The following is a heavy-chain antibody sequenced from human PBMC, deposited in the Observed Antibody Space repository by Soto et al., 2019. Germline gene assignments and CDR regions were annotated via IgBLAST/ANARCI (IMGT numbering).Heavy chain of an antibody. V-gene: IGHV1-58*01. Sequence: SVKVSCKASGFTFTSSAVQWVRQARGQRLEWIGWIVVGSGNTNYAQKFQERVTITRDMSTSTAYMELSSLRSEDTAVYYCAADPLIAAADIYYYYYGMDVWGQGTTVTVSS. CDR3: AADPLIAAADIYYYYYGMDV. J-gene: IGHJ6*02. CDR2: IVVGSGNT. D-gene: IGHD6-13*01. CDR1: GFTFTSSA.